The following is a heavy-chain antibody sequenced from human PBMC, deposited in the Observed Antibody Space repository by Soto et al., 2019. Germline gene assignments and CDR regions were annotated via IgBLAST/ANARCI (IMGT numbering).Heavy chain of an antibody. Sequence: EVQLVESGGGLVKPGGSLRLSCAASGFTFSTYSMNWVRQAPGKGLEWVADITCSSSFRFYADSVKGRFTISRDDAKNSLYLQMDSLRAEDTGVYYCARDLGVALATLTLDYWGQGTLVTVSS. V-gene: IGHV3-21*01. D-gene: IGHD2-15*01. CDR3: ARDLGVALATLTLDY. CDR2: ITCSSSFR. CDR1: GFTFSTYS. J-gene: IGHJ4*02.